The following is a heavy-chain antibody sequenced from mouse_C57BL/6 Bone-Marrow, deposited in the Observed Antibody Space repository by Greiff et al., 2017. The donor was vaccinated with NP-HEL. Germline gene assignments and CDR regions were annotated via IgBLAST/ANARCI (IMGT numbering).Heavy chain of an antibody. D-gene: IGHD1-1*01. J-gene: IGHJ2*01. CDR2: IYPRSGNT. CDR3: ASSLFITTVVHFDY. Sequence: VQLQQSGAELARPGASVKLSCKASGYTFTSYGISWVKQRTGQGLEWIGEIYPRSGNTYYNEKFKGKATLTADKSSSTAYMELRSLKSEDSAVYFGASSLFITTVVHFDYWGQGTTLTVSS. CDR1: GYTFTSYG. V-gene: IGHV1-81*01.